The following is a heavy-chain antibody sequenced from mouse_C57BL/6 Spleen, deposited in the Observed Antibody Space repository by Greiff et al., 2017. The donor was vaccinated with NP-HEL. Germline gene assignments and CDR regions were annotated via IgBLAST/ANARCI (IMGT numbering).Heavy chain of an antibody. CDR2: ISSGGSYT. V-gene: IGHV5-6*01. Sequence: EVKLMESGGDLVKPGGSLKLSCAASGFTFSSYGMSWVRQTPDKRLEWVATISSGGSYTYYPDSVKGRFTISRDNAKNTLYLQMSSLKSEDTAMYYCARAGGDYDDWYFDVWGTGTTVTVSS. CDR1: GFTFSSYG. J-gene: IGHJ1*03. D-gene: IGHD2-4*01. CDR3: ARAGGDYDDWYFDV.